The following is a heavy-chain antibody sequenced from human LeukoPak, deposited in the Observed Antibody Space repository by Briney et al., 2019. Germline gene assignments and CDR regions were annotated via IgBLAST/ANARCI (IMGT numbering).Heavy chain of an antibody. CDR2: INHSGST. CDR3: ARSFGTTVTTGYYYYMDV. D-gene: IGHD4-17*01. Sequence: SETLSLTCAVYGGSFNGYYWSWIRQPPGKGLEWIGEINHSGSTNYNPSLKSRVTISVGTSKNQFSLKLSSVTAADTAVYYCARSFGTTVTTGYYYYMDVWGKGTTVTVSS. CDR1: GGSFNGYY. J-gene: IGHJ6*03. V-gene: IGHV4-34*01.